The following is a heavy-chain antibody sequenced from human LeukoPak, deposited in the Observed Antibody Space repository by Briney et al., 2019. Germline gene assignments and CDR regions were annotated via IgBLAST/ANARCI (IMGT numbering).Heavy chain of an antibody. V-gene: IGHV4-61*02. CDR3: AKSFWISGWYVGFDS. CDR1: GVSITTGGTS. J-gene: IGHJ4*02. Sequence: SETLSLTCSVSGVSITTGGTSWTWIRQSAEKGLEWMERIPTRGSTTYNPSLESRVSISLDTSKTQFSLKLNSVTAADTAVYYCAKSFWISGWYVGFDSWGQGTLVTVSS. D-gene: IGHD6-19*01. CDR2: IPTRGST.